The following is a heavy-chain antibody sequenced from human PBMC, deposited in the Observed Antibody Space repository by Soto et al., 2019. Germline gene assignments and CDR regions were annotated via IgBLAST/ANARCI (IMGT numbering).Heavy chain of an antibody. V-gene: IGHV4-59*12. CDR3: ARGLITGSHYSGGWYYFDS. CDR1: GGSISNYY. D-gene: IGHD6-19*01. Sequence: PSETLSLTCTVSGGSISNYYWTWIRQPPGKGLKWIGYIYYSGTTNYNPSLKSRVTISVDTSKNQFSLKLSSVTAADTAVYYCARGLITGSHYSGGWYYFDSWGQGTQVTAPQ. CDR2: IYYSGTT. J-gene: IGHJ4*02.